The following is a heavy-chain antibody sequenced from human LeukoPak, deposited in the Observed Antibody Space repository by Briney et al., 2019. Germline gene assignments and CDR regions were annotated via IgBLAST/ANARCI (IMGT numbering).Heavy chain of an antibody. V-gene: IGHV3-21*01. D-gene: IGHD2-15*01. J-gene: IGHJ4*02. CDR3: ARGPQFCSGGSCYGYYFDY. CDR1: GFTFSSYS. CDR2: ISSSGSYI. Sequence: GGSLRLSCAASGFTFSSYSMNWVRQPPGKGLEWVSSISSSGSYIYYADSVKGRFSISRDSAKNSLYLQTNSLRAEGTAVYYCARGPQFCSGGSCYGYYFDYWGQGTLVTVSS.